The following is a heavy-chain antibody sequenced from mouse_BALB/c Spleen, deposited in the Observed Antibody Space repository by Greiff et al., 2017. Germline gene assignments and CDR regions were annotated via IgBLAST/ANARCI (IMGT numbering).Heavy chain of an antibody. CDR2: ISSGSSTI. CDR3: ARDGYRYWYFDV. J-gene: IGHJ1*01. V-gene: IGHV5-17*02. CDR1: GFTFSSFG. D-gene: IGHD1-2*01. Sequence: VQLKESGGGLVQPGGSRKLSCAASGFTFSSFGMHWVRQAPEKGLEWVAYISSGSSTIYYADTVKGRFTISRDNPKNTLFLQMTSLRSEDTAMYYCARDGYRYWYFDVWGAGTTVTVSS.